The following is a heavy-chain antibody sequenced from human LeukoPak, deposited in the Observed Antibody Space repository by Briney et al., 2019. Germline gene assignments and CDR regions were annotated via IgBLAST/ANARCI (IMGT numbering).Heavy chain of an antibody. Sequence: GGSLRLSCAASGFTFSSYAMHWVRQAPGKGLEWVSYISSSSTSSTIYYADSVKGRFTISRDNAKNSLYLQMNSLRAEDTAVYYCARGSAVVGTTTWFDYWGQGTLVTVSS. J-gene: IGHJ4*02. CDR1: GFTFSSYA. D-gene: IGHD1-26*01. CDR3: ARGSAVVGTTTWFDY. CDR2: ISSSSTSSTI. V-gene: IGHV3-48*01.